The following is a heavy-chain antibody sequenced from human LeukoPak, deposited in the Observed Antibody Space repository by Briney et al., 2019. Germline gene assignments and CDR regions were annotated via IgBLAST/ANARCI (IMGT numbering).Heavy chain of an antibody. D-gene: IGHD6-19*01. CDR3: TREVGSGWYVGFDY. CDR2: IRSKAYGGTT. CDR1: GFTFSSYA. Sequence: GRSLRLSCAASGFTFSSYAMHWVRQAPGKGLEWVGFIRSKAYGGTTEYAASVKGRFTISRDDSKSIAYLQMNSLKTEDTAVYYCTREVGSGWYVGFDYWGQGTLVTVSS. J-gene: IGHJ4*02. V-gene: IGHV3-49*04.